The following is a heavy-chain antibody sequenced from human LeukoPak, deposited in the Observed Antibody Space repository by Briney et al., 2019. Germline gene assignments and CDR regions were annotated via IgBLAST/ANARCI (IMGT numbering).Heavy chain of an antibody. V-gene: IGHV3-23*01. D-gene: IGHD4-17*01. CDR2: ISGSGGST. Sequence: GGSLRLSCAASGFTFSSYAMSWVRQAPGKGLEWLSAISGSGGSTYYADSVKGRFTISRDNSKNTLYLQMNSLRAEDTAVYYCAKLSTMTTYGYFDYWGQGTLVTVSS. J-gene: IGHJ4*02. CDR3: AKLSTMTTYGYFDY. CDR1: GFTFSSYA.